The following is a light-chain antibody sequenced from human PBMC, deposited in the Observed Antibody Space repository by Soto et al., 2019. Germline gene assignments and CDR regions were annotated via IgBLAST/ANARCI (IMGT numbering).Light chain of an antibody. J-gene: IGLJ2*01. CDR2: DVS. Sequence: QSVLTQPASVSGSSGQSITISCTGTSSDVGGYNYVSWYQQHPGKAPKLMIYDVSNRPSGVSNRFSGSKSGNTASLTISGLQAEDEADYYCSSYTSSSTIVVFGGGTKLTVL. CDR1: SSDVGGYNY. V-gene: IGLV2-14*01. CDR3: SSYTSSSTIVV.